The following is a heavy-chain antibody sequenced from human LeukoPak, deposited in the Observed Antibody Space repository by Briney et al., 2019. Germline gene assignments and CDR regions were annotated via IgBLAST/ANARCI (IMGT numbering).Heavy chain of an antibody. CDR2: IYHSGST. D-gene: IGHD4-4*01. J-gene: IGHJ6*02. CDR1: GGSISSGGYS. Sequence: SETLSLTCAVSGGSISSGGYSWSWIRQPAGKGLEWIGYIYHSGSTYYIPSLKSRVTISVNRSKNQFSLKLSSVTAADTAVYYCARASDYSNYYGMDVWGQGTAVTVSS. V-gene: IGHV4-30-2*01. CDR3: ARASDYSNYYGMDV.